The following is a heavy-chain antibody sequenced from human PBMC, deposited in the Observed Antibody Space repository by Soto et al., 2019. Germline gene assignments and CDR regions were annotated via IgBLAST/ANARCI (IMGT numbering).Heavy chain of an antibody. D-gene: IGHD2-15*01. CDR2: IKQDGSEK. V-gene: IGHV3-7*01. Sequence: EVQLVESGGGLVQPGGSLRLSCAASGFTFSSYWMSWVRQAPGKGLEWVANIKQDGSEKYYVDSVKGRFTISRDNAKNALYLQMNSLRAEDTAVYYCARGADIVVVVAACDYWGQGTLVTVSS. CDR3: ARGADIVVVVAACDY. J-gene: IGHJ4*02. CDR1: GFTFSSYW.